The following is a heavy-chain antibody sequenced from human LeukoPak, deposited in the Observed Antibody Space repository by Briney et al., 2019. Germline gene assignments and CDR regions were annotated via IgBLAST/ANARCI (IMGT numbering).Heavy chain of an antibody. V-gene: IGHV4-59*01. CDR3: ARMNSLWFGELLVYYYMDV. CDR1: GGSISSYY. J-gene: IGHJ6*03. CDR2: IYYSGST. Sequence: PSETLSLTCTVSGGSISSYYWSWIRQPPGKGLEWIGYIYYSGSTNYNPSLKSRVTTSVDTSKNQFSLKLSSVTAADTAVYYCARMNSLWFGELLVYYYMDVWGKGTTVTVSS. D-gene: IGHD3-10*01.